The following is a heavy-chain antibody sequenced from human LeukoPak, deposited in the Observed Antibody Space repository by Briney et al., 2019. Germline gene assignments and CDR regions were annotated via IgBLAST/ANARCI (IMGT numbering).Heavy chain of an antibody. V-gene: IGHV4-39*07. J-gene: IGHJ5*02. D-gene: IGHD1-26*01. CDR3: AREGYSGSYYGVNWFDP. CDR2: IYYSGST. Sequence: SETLSLTCTVSGGSISSSSYYWGWIRQPPGKGLEWIGSIYYSGSTYYNPSLKSRVTISVDTSKNQFSLRLSSVTAAGTAVYYCAREGYSGSYYGVNWFDPWGQGTLVTVSS. CDR1: GGSISSSSYY.